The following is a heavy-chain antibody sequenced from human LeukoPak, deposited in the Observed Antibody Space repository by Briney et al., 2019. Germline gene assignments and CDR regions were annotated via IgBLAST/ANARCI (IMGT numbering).Heavy chain of an antibody. CDR1: GFTFSSYA. D-gene: IGHD2-21*02. CDR3: ARDAYCGGDCSDDY. V-gene: IGHV3-23*01. J-gene: IGHJ4*02. CDR2: ISGSGGST. Sequence: GGSLRLSCAASGFTFSSYAMSWVRQAPGKGLEWVSAISGSGGSTYYADSVKGRFTISRDNSKNTLYLQMNSLRAEDTAVYYCARDAYCGGDCSDDYWGQGTLVTVSS.